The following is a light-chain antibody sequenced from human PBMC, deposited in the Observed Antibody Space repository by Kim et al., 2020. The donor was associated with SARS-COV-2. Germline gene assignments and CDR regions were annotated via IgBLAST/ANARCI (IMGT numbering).Light chain of an antibody. CDR1: KLGDKY. J-gene: IGLJ1*01. Sequence: SYELTQPPSVSVSPGQTATITCSGDKLGDKYACWYQQKPGQSPVLVIYQDSKRPSGIPERFSASNSGNTATLTISGTQAMDEADYYCLAWDSSTEVFVTG. V-gene: IGLV3-1*01. CDR2: QDS. CDR3: LAWDSSTEV.